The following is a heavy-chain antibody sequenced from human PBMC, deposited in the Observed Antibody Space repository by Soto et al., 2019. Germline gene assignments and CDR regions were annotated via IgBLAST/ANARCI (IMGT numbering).Heavy chain of an antibody. CDR2: IWYDGSNK. J-gene: IGHJ6*03. CDR1: GFTFSNYG. CDR3: SRASEIYYYYYYMDV. Sequence: GGSLRLSCAASGFTFSNYGMHWVRQAPGKGLEWVAVIWYDGSNKYYVDSVKGRFTISRDTSKNTLYLQMNGLRAEDTAVYYCSRASEIYYYYYYMDVWGKGTTVTVSS. V-gene: IGHV3-33*01.